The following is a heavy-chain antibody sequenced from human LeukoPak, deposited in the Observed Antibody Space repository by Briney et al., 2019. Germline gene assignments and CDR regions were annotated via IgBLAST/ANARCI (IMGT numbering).Heavy chain of an antibody. D-gene: IGHD3-9*01. Sequence: SVKVSCKASGGTSSSYAISWVRQAPGQGLEWMGGIIPIFGTANYAQKFQGRVTITADESTSTAYMELSSLRSEDTAVYYCARSRYFDWLSPYYYYGMDVWGKGTTVTVSS. CDR2: IIPIFGTA. CDR3: ARSRYFDWLSPYYYYGMDV. V-gene: IGHV1-69*13. J-gene: IGHJ6*04. CDR1: GGTSSSYA.